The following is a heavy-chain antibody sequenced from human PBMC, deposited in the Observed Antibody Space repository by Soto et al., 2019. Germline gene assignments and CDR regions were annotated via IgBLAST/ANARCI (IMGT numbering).Heavy chain of an antibody. J-gene: IGHJ5*02. V-gene: IGHV4-39*01. CDR1: GGSISSGDYY. D-gene: IGHD1-20*01. Sequence: PSETLSLTSTVSGGSISSGDYYWSWIRQPPGKGLEWIGSIYYSGSTYYNPSLKSRVTISVDTSKNQFSLKLSSVTAADTAVYYCARPRTLITGTTRSWFDPWGQGALVTVSS. CDR2: IYYSGST. CDR3: ARPRTLITGTTRSWFDP.